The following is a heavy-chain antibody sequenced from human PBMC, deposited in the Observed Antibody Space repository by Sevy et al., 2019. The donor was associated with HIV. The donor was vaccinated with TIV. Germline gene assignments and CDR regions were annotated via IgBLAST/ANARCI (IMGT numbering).Heavy chain of an antibody. Sequence: ASVNVSCKASGYTFTSYGISWVRQAPGQGLEWMGWISAYNGNTNYAQKLQGRVTMTTDTSTSTAYMELRSLRSDDTAVYYCARDLGYCSSTSCYNWFDPWGQGTLVTVSS. CDR3: ARDLGYCSSTSCYNWFDP. V-gene: IGHV1-18*01. J-gene: IGHJ5*02. CDR2: ISAYNGNT. D-gene: IGHD2-2*01. CDR1: GYTFTSYG.